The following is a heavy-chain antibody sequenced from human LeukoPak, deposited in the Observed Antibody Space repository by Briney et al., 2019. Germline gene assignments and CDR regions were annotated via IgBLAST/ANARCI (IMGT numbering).Heavy chain of an antibody. D-gene: IGHD3-16*02. V-gene: IGHV3-53*01. Sequence: GGSLRLSRAASGFTVSSNYMSWVRQAPGKGLEWVSVSYSGGSSYYADSVKGRFTISRDNSKNTLYLQMNTLRAEDTAVYFCAREEHYRRYFALWGRGTLVTVSS. J-gene: IGHJ2*01. CDR3: AREEHYRRYFAL. CDR1: GFTVSSNY. CDR2: SYSGGSS.